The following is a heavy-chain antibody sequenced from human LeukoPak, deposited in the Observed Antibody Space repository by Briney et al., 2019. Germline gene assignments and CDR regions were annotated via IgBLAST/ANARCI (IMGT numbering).Heavy chain of an antibody. V-gene: IGHV3-74*01. CDR2: INSDGSST. CDR1: GFTFSSYW. CDR3: ARSFRVVRGMDV. D-gene: IGHD3-10*01. J-gene: IGHJ4*02. Sequence: GGSLRLSCAASGFTFSSYWMHWVRQAPGKGLVWVSRINSDGSSTSYADSVKGRFTISRDNAKNTLYLQMNSLRAEDTAVYYCARSFRVVRGMDVWGQGTLVTVSS.